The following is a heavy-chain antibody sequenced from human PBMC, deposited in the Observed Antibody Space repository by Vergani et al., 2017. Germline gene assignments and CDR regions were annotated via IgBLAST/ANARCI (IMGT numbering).Heavy chain of an antibody. CDR3: AKDIFPITMIVVGDDAFDI. CDR2: ISYDGSNK. D-gene: IGHD3-22*01. CDR1: GFTFSSYA. V-gene: IGHV3-30-3*01. J-gene: IGHJ3*02. Sequence: QVQLVESGGGVVQPGRSLRLSCAASGFTFSSYAMHWVRQAPGKGLEWVAVISYDGSNKYFADSVKGRFTISRDNSKNTLYLQMNSLRAEDTALYYCAKDIFPITMIVVGDDAFDIWGQGTMVTVSS.